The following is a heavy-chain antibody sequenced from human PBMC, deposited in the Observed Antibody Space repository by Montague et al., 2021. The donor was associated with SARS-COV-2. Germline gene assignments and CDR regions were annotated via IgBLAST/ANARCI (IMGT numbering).Heavy chain of an antibody. CDR1: GYSFTSYW. J-gene: IGHJ6*02. CDR3: ARQGYYDSSGYYSSTGMDV. V-gene: IGHV5-10-1*01. Sequence: QSGAEVKKPGESLRISCKGSGYSFTSYWISWVRQMPGKGLEWMGRIDPSDSYTNYSPSFQGHVTISADKSISTAYLQWSSLKASDTAVYYCARQGYYDSSGYYSSTGMDVWGQGTTVTVSS. D-gene: IGHD3-22*01. CDR2: IDPSDSYT.